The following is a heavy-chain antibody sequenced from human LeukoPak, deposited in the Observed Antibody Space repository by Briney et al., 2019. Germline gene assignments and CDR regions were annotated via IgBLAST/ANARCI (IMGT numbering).Heavy chain of an antibody. D-gene: IGHD6-19*01. CDR3: AKDPNGSGWFRYNWFDP. V-gene: IGHV3-23*01. CDR1: GFTFSSYA. Sequence: GGSLRLSCAASGFTFSSYAMSWVRQAPGKGLERVSAISGSGGSTYYADSVKGRFTISRDNSKNTLYLQMNSLRAEDTAVYYCAKDPNGSGWFRYNWFDPWGQGTLVTVSS. CDR2: ISGSGGST. J-gene: IGHJ5*02.